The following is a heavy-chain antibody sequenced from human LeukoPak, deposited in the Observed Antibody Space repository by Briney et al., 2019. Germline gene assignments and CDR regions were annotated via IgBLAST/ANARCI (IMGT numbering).Heavy chain of an antibody. CDR3: ARDSGSSTFDQ. V-gene: IGHV3-74*01. D-gene: IGHD1-26*01. CDR2: INSDGSST. J-gene: IGHJ4*02. CDR1: GFTFSTYW. Sequence: PGGSLRLSCAASGFTFSTYWMHWVRQAPGKGLVWVSRINSDGSSTSYADSVKGRFTISRDNAKNTLYVLMNSLRAEDTAVYYCARDSGSSTFDQWGQGTLVTVSS.